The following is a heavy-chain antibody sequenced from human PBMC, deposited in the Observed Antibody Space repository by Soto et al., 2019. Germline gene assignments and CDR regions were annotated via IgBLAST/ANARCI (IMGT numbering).Heavy chain of an antibody. CDR3: AKRASCSGGSCYGGVDC. Sequence: PGGSLRLSCAASGFTFSSYAMSWVRQAPGKGLEWVSAISGSGGSTYYADSVKGRFTISRDNSKNTLYLQMNSLRAEDTAVYYCAKRASCSGGSCYGGVDCWGQGTLVTVSS. CDR1: GFTFSSYA. D-gene: IGHD2-15*01. V-gene: IGHV3-23*01. CDR2: ISGSGGST. J-gene: IGHJ4*02.